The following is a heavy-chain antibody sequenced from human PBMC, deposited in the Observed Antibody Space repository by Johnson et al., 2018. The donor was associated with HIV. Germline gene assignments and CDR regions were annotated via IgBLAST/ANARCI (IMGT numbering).Heavy chain of an antibody. V-gene: IGHV3-30*19. Sequence: QVQLVESGGGGVQPGRSLRLSCVVSGFTFSSHGMHWVRQAPGRGLEWVAVISYDGSNKYYVDSVKGRFTISRDNSRNTLYLQMNSLRAEDTAVYYCARGESSYYDSSGDAFDIWGQGTMVTVSS. CDR1: GFTFSSHG. J-gene: IGHJ3*02. D-gene: IGHD3-22*01. CDR2: ISYDGSNK. CDR3: ARGESSYYDSSGDAFDI.